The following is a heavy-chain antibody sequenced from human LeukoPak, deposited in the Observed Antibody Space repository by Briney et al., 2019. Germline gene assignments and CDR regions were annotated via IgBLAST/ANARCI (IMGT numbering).Heavy chain of an antibody. D-gene: IGHD2-2*01. V-gene: IGHV4-39*01. J-gene: IGHJ4*02. CDR2: IYYSGST. Sequence: SETLSLTCTVCGGSISSSSYYWGWIRQPPGKGLEWIGTIYYSGSTYYNPSLESRVTISVDTSKNQFSLKMSSVTAADTAVYYCARWGSTINFDYWGQGALVTVSS. CDR3: ARWGSTINFDY. CDR1: GGSISSSSYY.